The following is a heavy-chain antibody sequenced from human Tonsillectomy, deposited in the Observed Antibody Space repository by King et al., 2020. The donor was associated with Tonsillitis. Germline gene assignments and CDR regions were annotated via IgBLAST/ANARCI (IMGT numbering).Heavy chain of an antibody. CDR1: GFTFSSYA. CDR2: ISGSGGST. CDR3: AKALVPTADYYYYGMDV. Sequence: VQLVESGGGLVQPGGSLRLSCAASGFTFSSYAMSWVRQAPGKGLEWVSAISGSGGSTFYADSVKGRFTISRDNSKNTLYLQMNSLRAEDTAVYYCAKALVPTADYYYYGMDVWGQGTTVIVSS. V-gene: IGHV3-23*04. J-gene: IGHJ6*02. D-gene: IGHD2-2*01.